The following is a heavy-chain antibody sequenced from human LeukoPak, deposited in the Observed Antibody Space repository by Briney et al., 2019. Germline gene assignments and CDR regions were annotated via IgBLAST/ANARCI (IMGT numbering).Heavy chain of an antibody. CDR1: GFTFSGYA. Sequence: GGSLRLSCAASGFTFSGYAMSWVRLAPGEGLEWVSAITAGGDSTYYAESVKGRFTISRDNLKNMVFLQMSTLRAEDTAIYYCAKSHASIWNVYNYWGQGTLVTVSS. CDR3: AKSHASIWNVYNY. V-gene: IGHV3-23*01. J-gene: IGHJ4*02. CDR2: ITAGGDST. D-gene: IGHD6-13*01.